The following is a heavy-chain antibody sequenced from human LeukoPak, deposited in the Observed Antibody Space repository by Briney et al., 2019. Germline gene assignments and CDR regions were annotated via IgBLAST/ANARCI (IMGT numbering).Heavy chain of an antibody. CDR2: INHSGST. J-gene: IGHJ4*02. D-gene: IGHD4-11*01. Sequence: SETLSLTCAVYGGSFSGYYWSWIRQPPGEGLEWIGEINHSGSTNYNPSLKSRVTISVDTSKNQFSLKLSSVTAADTAVYYCARGATVAVDYWGQGTLVTVSS. CDR1: GGSFSGYY. V-gene: IGHV4-34*01. CDR3: ARGATVAVDY.